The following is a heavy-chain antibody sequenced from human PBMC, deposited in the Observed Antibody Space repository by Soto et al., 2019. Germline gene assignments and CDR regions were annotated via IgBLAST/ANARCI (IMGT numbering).Heavy chain of an antibody. CDR1: GGSISSSSYY. D-gene: IGHD2-15*01. CDR3: ARLXKRYCSGGSCGGNWFDP. J-gene: IGHJ5*02. V-gene: IGHV4-39*01. Sequence: SETLSLTCTVSGGSISSSSYYWGWIRQPPGKGMEWIGSIYYSGSTYYNPSLKSRVTISVDTSKNQFSLKLSSVTAADTAVYYCARLXKRYCSGGSCGGNWFDPWGPGTLVTVSS. CDR2: IYYSGST.